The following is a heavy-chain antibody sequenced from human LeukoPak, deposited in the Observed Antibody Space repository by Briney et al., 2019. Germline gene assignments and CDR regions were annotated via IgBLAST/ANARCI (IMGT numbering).Heavy chain of an antibody. CDR3: ARGYSSSWVYYYYYMDV. D-gene: IGHD6-13*01. CDR1: GFTFSSYA. CDR2: ISGSGGST. Sequence: GGSLRLSCAASGFTFSSYAMSWVRQAPGKGLEWVSAISGSGGSTYYADSVKGRFTISRDNSKNTLYLQMNSLRAEDTAVYYCARGYSSSWVYYYYYMDVWGKGTTVTVSS. V-gene: IGHV3-23*01. J-gene: IGHJ6*03.